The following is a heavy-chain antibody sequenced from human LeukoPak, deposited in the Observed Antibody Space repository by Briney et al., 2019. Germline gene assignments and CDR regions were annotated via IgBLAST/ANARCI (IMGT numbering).Heavy chain of an antibody. CDR2: MIPNSGNT. Sequence: GASVKVSCKASGYTFTGYDINWVRQATGQGLEWMGWMIPNSGNTGYAQKFQGRVTMTRNTSISTAYMELSSLRSEDTAVYYCARLETYLGGGDDYWGQGTLVTVSS. CDR1: GYTFTGYD. J-gene: IGHJ4*02. CDR3: ARLETYLGGGDDY. V-gene: IGHV1-8*01. D-gene: IGHD3-16*01.